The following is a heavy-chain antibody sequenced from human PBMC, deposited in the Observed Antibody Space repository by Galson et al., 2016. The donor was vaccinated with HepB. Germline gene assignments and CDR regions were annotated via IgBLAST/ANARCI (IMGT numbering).Heavy chain of an antibody. D-gene: IGHD1-1*01. Sequence: QSGAEVKKPGESLKISCKGSGSRFSSYYIAWVRQMPGKGLEWMGIIYPGDSDTRYSPSFQGQVTISADKSITTAYLQWSSLKASDTAIYYCARSFQAYDFDYWGQGALVTVSS. CDR2: IYPGDSDT. J-gene: IGHJ4*02. CDR1: GSRFSSYY. V-gene: IGHV5-51*01. CDR3: ARSFQAYDFDY.